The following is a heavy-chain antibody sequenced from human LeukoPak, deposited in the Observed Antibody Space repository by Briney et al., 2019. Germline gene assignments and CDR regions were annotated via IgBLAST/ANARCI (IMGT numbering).Heavy chain of an antibody. CDR2: IQHDGSKQ. D-gene: IGHD3-10*01. CDR3: AKDRLRSGSYYFGAFDI. V-gene: IGHV3-30*02. CDR1: GFTFSYYG. J-gene: IGHJ3*02. Sequence: GGSLRLSCAASGFTFSYYGMHWVRQVPGKGLEWVAGIQHDGSKQYYGDSVKGRFTISRDNSKNTLYLQMNSLRAEDTAVYYCAKDRLRSGSYYFGAFDIWGQGTMVTVSS.